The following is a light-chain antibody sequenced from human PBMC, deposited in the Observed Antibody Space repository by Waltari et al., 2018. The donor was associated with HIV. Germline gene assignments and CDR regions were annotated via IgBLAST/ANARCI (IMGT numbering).Light chain of an antibody. CDR3: QQYGGSPIT. CDR2: AAS. Sequence: EIVLTQSPGTLSLSSGERATLSCRASQSIRSTSLAWYQQKPGQAPRLLIYAASSRATGIPDRFSGSGSGTDFTLTSSRLEPEDFAVYYCQQYGGSPITFGQGTRLEIK. J-gene: IGKJ5*01. CDR1: QSIRSTS. V-gene: IGKV3-20*01.